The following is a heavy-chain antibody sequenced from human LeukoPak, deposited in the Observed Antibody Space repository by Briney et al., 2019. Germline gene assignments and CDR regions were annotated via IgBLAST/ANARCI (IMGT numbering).Heavy chain of an antibody. CDR1: GFTVSTSY. CDR2: IYSGGTT. J-gene: IGHJ4*02. D-gene: IGHD1-26*01. V-gene: IGHV3-53*01. CDR3: VRGFTGSYDY. Sequence: GGSLRLSCTASGFTVSTSYLTWVRQAPGKGLEWVSGIYSGGTTYYADSVKGRLTISRDNSKNTVHLQMNSLRAEDTAVYYCVRGFTGSYDYWGQGTLVTVSS.